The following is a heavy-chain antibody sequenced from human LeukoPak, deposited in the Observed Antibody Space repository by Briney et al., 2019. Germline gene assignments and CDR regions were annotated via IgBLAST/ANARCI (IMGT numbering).Heavy chain of an antibody. Sequence: SETLSLTCTVSSGSISSYYWSWIRQPPGKGLEWTGYIYYSGSTNYNPSLKSRVTISVDTSKNQFSLKLSSVTAADTAVYYCARDGRYYGMDVWGQGTTVTVSS. CDR3: ARDGRYYGMDV. J-gene: IGHJ6*02. CDR1: SGSISSYY. V-gene: IGHV4-59*01. CDR2: IYYSGST.